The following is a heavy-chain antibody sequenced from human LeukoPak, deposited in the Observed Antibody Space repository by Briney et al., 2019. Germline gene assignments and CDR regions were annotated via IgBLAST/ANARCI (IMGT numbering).Heavy chain of an antibody. CDR3: AELGITMIGGV. CDR1: GFTFSSYG. V-gene: IGHV3-30*18. D-gene: IGHD3-10*02. Sequence: GGSLRLSCAASGFTFSSYGMHWVRQAPGKGLEWVAVISYDGSNKYYADSVKGRFTISRNNAKNSLYMQMNSLRAEDTAVYYCAELGITMIGGVWGKGTTVTISS. J-gene: IGHJ6*04. CDR2: ISYDGSNK.